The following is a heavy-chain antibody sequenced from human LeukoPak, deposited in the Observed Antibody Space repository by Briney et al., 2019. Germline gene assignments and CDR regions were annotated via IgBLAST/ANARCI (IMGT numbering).Heavy chain of an antibody. V-gene: IGHV7-4-1*02. CDR2: INTNTGNP. Sequence: APVKVSCKASGGTFSSYAISWVRQAPGQGLEWMGWINTNTGNPTYAQGFTGRFVFSLDTSVSTAYLQISSLKAEDTAVYYCAREGREGGHYFDYWGQGTLVTVSS. D-gene: IGHD3-16*01. J-gene: IGHJ4*02. CDR1: GGTFSSYA. CDR3: AREGREGGHYFDY.